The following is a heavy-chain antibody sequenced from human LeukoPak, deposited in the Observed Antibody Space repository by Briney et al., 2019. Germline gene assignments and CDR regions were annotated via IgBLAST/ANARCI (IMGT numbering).Heavy chain of an antibody. CDR2: ISYDGSNK. V-gene: IGHV3-30*18. CDR1: GFTFSSYG. CDR3: AKEGGAVACLDY. D-gene: IGHD6-19*01. Sequence: GGSLRLSCAASGFTFSSYGMHWVRQAPGKGLEWVAVISYDGSNKYYADSVKGRFTISRGNSKNTLYLQMNSLRAEDTAVYYCAKEGGAVACLDYWGQGTLVTVSS. J-gene: IGHJ4*02.